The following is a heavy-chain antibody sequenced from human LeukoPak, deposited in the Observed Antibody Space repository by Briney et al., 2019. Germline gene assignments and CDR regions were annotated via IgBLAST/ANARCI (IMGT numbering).Heavy chain of an antibody. D-gene: IGHD1-26*01. CDR3: AKGVGATRSYFDY. J-gene: IGHJ4*02. CDR1: GFTFSSYA. Sequence: GGSLRLSCAASGFTFSSYAMHWVRQAPGKGLEWVAVISYDGSNKYYADSVKGRFTISRDNSKNTLYLQMNSLRAEDTAVYYCAKGVGATRSYFDYWGQGTLVTVSS. CDR2: ISYDGSNK. V-gene: IGHV3-30*04.